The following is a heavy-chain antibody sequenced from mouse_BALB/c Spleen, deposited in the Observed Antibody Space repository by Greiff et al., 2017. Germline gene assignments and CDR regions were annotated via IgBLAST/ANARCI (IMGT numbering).Heavy chain of an antibody. CDR2: IDPSDSYT. J-gene: IGHJ4*01. Sequence: QVQLQQPGAELVKPGASVKLSCKASGYTFTSYWMHWVKQRPGQGLEWIGEIDPSDSYTNYNQKFKGKATLTVDKSSSTAYMQLSSLTSEDSAVYYCAREGLMDYWGQGTSVTVSS. CDR3: AREGLMDY. V-gene: IGHV1-69*02. D-gene: IGHD3-1*01. CDR1: GYTFTSYW.